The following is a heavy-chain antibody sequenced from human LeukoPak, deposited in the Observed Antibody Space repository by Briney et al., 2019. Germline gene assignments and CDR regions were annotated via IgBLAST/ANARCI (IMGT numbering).Heavy chain of an antibody. CDR3: ARDPGITGREYY. V-gene: IGHV3-66*01. CDR1: GFTVSSNY. Sequence: GGSLRLSCAASGFTVSSNYMSWVRQAPGKGLEWVSVIYSGGSTYYADSVRGRFTISRDNSKNTLYLQMNSLRAEDTAVYYCARDPGITGREYYWGQGTLVTVSS. CDR2: IYSGGST. D-gene: IGHD1-20*01. J-gene: IGHJ4*02.